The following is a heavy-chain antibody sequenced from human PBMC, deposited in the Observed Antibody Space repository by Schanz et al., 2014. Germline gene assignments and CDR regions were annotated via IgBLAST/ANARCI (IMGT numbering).Heavy chain of an antibody. CDR1: GGSISSGGYS. V-gene: IGHV4-30-2*06. CDR2: IYYSGNT. CDR3: ALREKPYGPFAS. J-gene: IGHJ4*02. D-gene: IGHD3-10*01. Sequence: LQLQESGSGLMKPSQTLSLTCAVSGGSISSGGYSWNWIRQSPGKGLEWIGYIYYSGNTYYNPSLKSRVTISVDGSKNQSSLRLDSVTAADTAVYYCALREKPYGPFASWGQGALVTVSS.